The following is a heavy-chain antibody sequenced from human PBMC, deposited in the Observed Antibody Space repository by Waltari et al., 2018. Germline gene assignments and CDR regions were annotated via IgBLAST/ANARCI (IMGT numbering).Heavy chain of an antibody. Sequence: QVQLQESGPGLVKPSETLSLTCTVSGGSVSRGSYHWSWIRQPPGKGLEWIGYLYYSGSTNYNPSLMSRPTISLDTSKSQFSLMLNSVTAADTAVYYCAREGVGATSLAYWGQGILVTVSS. V-gene: IGHV4-61*01. CDR1: GGSVSRGSYH. J-gene: IGHJ4*02. CDR3: AREGVGATSLAY. D-gene: IGHD1-26*01. CDR2: LYYSGST.